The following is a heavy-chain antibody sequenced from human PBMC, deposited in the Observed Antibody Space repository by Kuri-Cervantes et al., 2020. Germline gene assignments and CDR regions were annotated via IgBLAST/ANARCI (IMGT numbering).Heavy chain of an antibody. Sequence: GGSLRLSCAASGFTFSDYYMSWIRQAPGKGLEWVSYISSSGSTIYYADSVKGRVTISRDNAGNSLYLQMNSLRDEDTAVYYCALRRANWGSSSLDYWGQGTLVTVSS. J-gene: IGHJ4*02. D-gene: IGHD7-27*01. CDR2: ISSSGSTI. CDR3: ALRRANWGSSSLDY. CDR1: GFTFSDYY. V-gene: IGHV3-11*04.